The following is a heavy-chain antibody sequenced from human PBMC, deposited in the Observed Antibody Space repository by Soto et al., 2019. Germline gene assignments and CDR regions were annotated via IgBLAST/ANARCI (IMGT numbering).Heavy chain of an antibody. D-gene: IGHD5-12*01. CDR3: ARVPFSGYDSDGMDV. V-gene: IGHV3-30*14. CDR2: ISYDGSNK. Sequence: GGSLRLSCAASGFTFSSYAMHWVRQAPGKGLEWVAVISYDGSNKYYSTSLKTRLTISKDTSKNQVVLTMTNMDPVDTATYYCARVPFSGYDSDGMDVWGQGTTVTVSS. CDR1: GFTFSSYA. J-gene: IGHJ6*02.